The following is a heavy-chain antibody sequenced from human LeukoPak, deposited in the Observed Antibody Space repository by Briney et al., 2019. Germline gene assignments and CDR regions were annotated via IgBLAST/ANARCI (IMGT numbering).Heavy chain of an antibody. Sequence: GGSLRLSCAASGFAFRNHAMNWVRQAPGKGLEWVSYISGSGSTIYYADSVKGRFTISRDNAKNSLYLQMNSLRAEDTAVYYCARDRSYYDSSGYYYQPGDYWGQGTLVTVSS. D-gene: IGHD3-22*01. CDR2: ISGSGSTI. CDR3: ARDRSYYDSSGYYYQPGDY. V-gene: IGHV3-48*03. J-gene: IGHJ4*02. CDR1: GFAFRNHA.